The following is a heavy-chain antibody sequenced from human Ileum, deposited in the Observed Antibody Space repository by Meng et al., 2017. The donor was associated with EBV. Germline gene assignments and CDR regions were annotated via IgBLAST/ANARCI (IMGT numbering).Heavy chain of an antibody. D-gene: IGHD6-19*01. V-gene: IGHV1-8*01. CDR3: ATGVADFEY. J-gene: IGHJ4*02. CDR1: GYTFTSYD. CDR2: MNPNRGTT. Sequence: QGQLVQTGAEVKKPGASVNVSCTASGYTFTSYDINWVRQGTGQGLEWMGWMNPNRGTTGYAQKFQGRVTMTRNISKSTAYMDLSSLRSEDTAVYYCATGVADFEYWGQGTLVTVSS.